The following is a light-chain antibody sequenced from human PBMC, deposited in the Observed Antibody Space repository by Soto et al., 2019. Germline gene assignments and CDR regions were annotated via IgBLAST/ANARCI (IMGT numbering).Light chain of an antibody. CDR3: QQYNSYSTWT. Sequence: DIHMTHSPSTLSESVGDRVTITCRASQSISSWLAWYQQKPGKAPKLLIYDASSLESGVPSRFSGSGSGTEFTLTISSLQPDDFATYYCQQYNSYSTWTFGQGTKVDIK. CDR1: QSISSW. CDR2: DAS. V-gene: IGKV1-5*01. J-gene: IGKJ1*01.